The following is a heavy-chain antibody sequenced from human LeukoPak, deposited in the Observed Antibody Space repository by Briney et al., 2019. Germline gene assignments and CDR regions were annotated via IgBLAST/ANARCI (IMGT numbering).Heavy chain of an antibody. CDR1: GYTLTELS. D-gene: IGHD3-3*01. CDR3: AARTTYYYDFWSGYNLDY. Sequence: ASVKVSCKVSGYTLTELSMHWVRQAPGKGLEWMGGFDPEDGETIYAQKFQGRVTMTEDTSTDTAYMELSSLRSEDTAVCYCAARTTYYYDFWSGYNLDYWGQGTLVTVSS. V-gene: IGHV1-24*01. J-gene: IGHJ4*02. CDR2: FDPEDGET.